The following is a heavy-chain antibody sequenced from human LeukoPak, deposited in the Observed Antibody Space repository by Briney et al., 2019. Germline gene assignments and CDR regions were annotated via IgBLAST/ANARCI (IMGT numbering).Heavy chain of an antibody. CDR2: ISSSGSTI. J-gene: IGHJ4*02. D-gene: IGHD6-13*01. CDR1: GFTFSSYE. CDR3: ARGSGIAAAGEENFDY. V-gene: IGHV3-48*03. Sequence: GGSLRLSCAASGFTFSSYEMNWVRQAPGKGLEWVSYISSSGSTIYYADSVKGRFTISRDNAKNSLYLQMNSLRAEDTAVYCCARGSGIAAAGEENFDYWGQGTLVTVSS.